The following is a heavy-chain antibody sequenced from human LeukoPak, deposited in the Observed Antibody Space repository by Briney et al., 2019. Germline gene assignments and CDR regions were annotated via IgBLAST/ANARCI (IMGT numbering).Heavy chain of an antibody. CDR3: ARVGEGYYDFWSGYYMDP. J-gene: IGHJ5*02. D-gene: IGHD3-3*01. V-gene: IGHV4-59*01. CDR1: GGSISSYY. Sequence: QPSETLSLTCTVSGGSISSYYWSWIRQPPGKGLEWIGYIYYSGSTNYNPSLKSRVTISVDTSKNQLSLKLSSVTAADTAVYYCARVGEGYYDFWSGYYMDPWGQGTLVTVSS. CDR2: IYYSGST.